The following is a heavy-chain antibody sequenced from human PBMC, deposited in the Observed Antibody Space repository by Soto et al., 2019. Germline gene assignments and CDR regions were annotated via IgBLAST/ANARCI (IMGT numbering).Heavy chain of an antibody. CDR2: ISSSSSYI. Sequence: PGGSLRLSCAASGFTFSSYSMNWVRQAPGKGLEWVSSISSSSSYIYYADSVKGRFTISRDNAKNSLYLQMNSLRAEDTAVYYCAXDLTSIFGVVIIDWFDPWGQGTLVTVSS. V-gene: IGHV3-21*04. CDR3: AXDLTSIFGVVIIDWFDP. D-gene: IGHD3-3*01. CDR1: GFTFSSYS. J-gene: IGHJ5*02.